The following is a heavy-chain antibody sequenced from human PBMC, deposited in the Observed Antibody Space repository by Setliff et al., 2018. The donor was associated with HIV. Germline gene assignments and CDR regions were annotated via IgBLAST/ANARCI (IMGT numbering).Heavy chain of an antibody. V-gene: IGHV3-30*02. CDR3: ARAKTSGTYYGWSY. J-gene: IGHJ4*02. CDR1: GFTFSSYG. D-gene: IGHD1-26*01. CDR2: IRYDGTNK. Sequence: GGSLRLSCAASGFTFSSYGMHWVRQPPGKGLEWVAFIRYDGTNKYYADSVKGRFTISRDNAKNSLYLQMNSLRAEDTAVYYCARAKTSGTYYGWSYWGQGTLVTVSS.